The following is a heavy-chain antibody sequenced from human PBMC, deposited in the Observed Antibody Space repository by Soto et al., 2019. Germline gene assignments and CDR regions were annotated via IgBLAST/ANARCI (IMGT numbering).Heavy chain of an antibody. Sequence: GASVKVSCKASGYTFTSYGISWVRQAPGQGLERMGWISAYNGNTNYAQKLQGRVTMTTDTSTSTAYMELRSLRSGDTAVYYCARDSGYDMPYQHWFDPWGQGTLVTVSS. J-gene: IGHJ5*02. CDR3: ARDSGYDMPYQHWFDP. CDR1: GYTFTSYG. CDR2: ISAYNGNT. V-gene: IGHV1-18*01. D-gene: IGHD5-12*01.